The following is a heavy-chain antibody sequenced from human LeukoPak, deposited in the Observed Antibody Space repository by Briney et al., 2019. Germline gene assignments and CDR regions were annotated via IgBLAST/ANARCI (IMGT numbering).Heavy chain of an antibody. Sequence: SETLSLTCTVSGGSISSYYWSWIRQPPGKGLEWIGYIYYSGSTNYNPPLKSRVTISVDTSKNQFSLKLSSVTAADTAVYYCARSVEGYCSGGSCYSYYYYMDVWGKGTTVTVSS. CDR3: ARSVEGYCSGGSCYSYYYYMDV. V-gene: IGHV4-59*01. CDR1: GGSISSYY. D-gene: IGHD2-15*01. J-gene: IGHJ6*03. CDR2: IYYSGST.